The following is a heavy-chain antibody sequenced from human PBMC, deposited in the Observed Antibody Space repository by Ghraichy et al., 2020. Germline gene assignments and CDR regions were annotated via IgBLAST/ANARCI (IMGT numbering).Heavy chain of an antibody. V-gene: IGHV4-39*01. Sequence: SETLSLTCTVFGGSISSSNYYWGWIRQPPGRGLEWIGSIYYSASTYYNPSLKSRVTISVDTSKNQFSLKLSSVTAADTAVYYCARHPSISRFNMDVWGQGTTVTVSS. D-gene: IGHD2/OR15-2a*01. J-gene: IGHJ6*02. CDR3: ARHPSISRFNMDV. CDR1: GGSISSSNYY. CDR2: IYYSAST.